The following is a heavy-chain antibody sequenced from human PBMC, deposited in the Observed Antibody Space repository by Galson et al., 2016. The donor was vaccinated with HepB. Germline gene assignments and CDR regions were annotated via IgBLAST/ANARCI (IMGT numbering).Heavy chain of an antibody. CDR1: GYTFTSYS. CDR2: VSAYNGHT. D-gene: IGHD2-2*01. Sequence: SVKVSCKASGYTFTSYSISWVRQAPGQGLEWMGWVSAYNGHTEYAQNLQDRITMTTDKSTNTACMELRTLSSADTAVYYCARVDSPIIVIPAAPFDDWGQGTLVTVSS. V-gene: IGHV1-18*04. CDR3: ARVDSPIIVIPAAPFDD. J-gene: IGHJ4*02.